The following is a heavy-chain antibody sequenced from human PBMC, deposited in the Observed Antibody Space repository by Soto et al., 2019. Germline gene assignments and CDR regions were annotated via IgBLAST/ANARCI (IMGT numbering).Heavy chain of an antibody. D-gene: IGHD2-21*01. V-gene: IGHV3-23*01. CDR1: GFTFSSYA. CDR3: AKIGRPPYCGGDCYRGFDY. J-gene: IGHJ4*02. Sequence: EVQLLESGGGLVQPGGSLRLSCAASGFTFSSYAMSWVRQAPGKGLEWVSAISGSGGSTYYADSVKGRFTISRDNSKNTLYLQMNSLRAEDTAVYYCAKIGRPPYCGGDCYRGFDYWGQGTLVTVSS. CDR2: ISGSGGST.